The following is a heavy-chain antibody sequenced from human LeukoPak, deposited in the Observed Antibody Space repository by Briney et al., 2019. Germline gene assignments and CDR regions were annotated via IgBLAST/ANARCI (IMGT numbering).Heavy chain of an antibody. CDR1: GGSISSSNYY. D-gene: IGHD3-22*01. J-gene: IGHJ5*02. V-gene: IGHV4-39*01. Sequence: SETLSLTCTVSGGSISSSNYYWGWIRQPPGKGLEWIGSIYYSGSTYYNPSLKSRVTISVDTSKNQFSLKLSSVTAAGTAVYYCARRPKTYYDSSGYYHWGQGTLVTVSS. CDR3: ARRPKTYYDSSGYYH. CDR2: IYYSGST.